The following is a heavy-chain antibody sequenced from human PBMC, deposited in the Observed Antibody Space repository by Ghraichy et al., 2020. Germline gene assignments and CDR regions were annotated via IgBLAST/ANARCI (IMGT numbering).Heavy chain of an antibody. CDR1: GASISSFY. CDR3: TKTSRWYFLDY. J-gene: IGHJ4*02. Sequence: SQTLSLTCIVSGASISSFYWSWVRQPPGKGLEWIGHISYSGSTSYNPSLRSRVTIALDTSKNQFSLNLSFVTTADTAVYYCTKTSRWYFLDYWGKGARVTVSS. D-gene: IGHD6-13*01. V-gene: IGHV4-59*01. CDR2: ISYSGST.